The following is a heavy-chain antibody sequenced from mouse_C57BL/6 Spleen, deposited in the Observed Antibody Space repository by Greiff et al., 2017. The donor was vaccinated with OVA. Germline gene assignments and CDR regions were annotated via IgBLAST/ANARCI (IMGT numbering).Heavy chain of an antibody. CDR3: TKSFITTVVADY. D-gene: IGHD1-1*01. V-gene: IGHV1-15*01. CDR2: IDPETGGT. CDR1: GYTFTDYE. J-gene: IGHJ2*01. Sequence: VKLQQSGAELVRPGASVTLSCKASGYTFTDYEMHWVKQTPVHGLEWIGAIDPETGGTAYNQKFKGKAILTADKSSSTAYMELRSLTSEDSAVYYCTKSFITTVVADYWGQGTTLTVSS.